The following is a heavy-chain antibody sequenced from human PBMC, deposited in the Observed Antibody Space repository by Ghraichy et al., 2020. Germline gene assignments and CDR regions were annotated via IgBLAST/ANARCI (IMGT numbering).Heavy chain of an antibody. Sequence: GGSLRLSCTASGFTFSNYAMTWVRQAPGKGLEWVSAISGPGDYIYYTDSVKGRFTVSRDNSKNTLYLQMNSLGADDTATYYCAKNFALGAAHYDYWGQGTLVTVSS. V-gene: IGHV3-23*01. CDR3: AKNFALGAAHYDY. D-gene: IGHD2-15*01. CDR1: GFTFSNYA. CDR2: ISGPGDYI. J-gene: IGHJ4*02.